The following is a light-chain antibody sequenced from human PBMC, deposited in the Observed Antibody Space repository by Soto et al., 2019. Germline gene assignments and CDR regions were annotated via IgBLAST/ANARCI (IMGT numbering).Light chain of an antibody. Sequence: DIQRTQSPSSLSASVGDRVTITCRASQSISSYLNCYQQKPGKAPKLLIDAASSLQSGVPSRFSVSGSGTDFTLTISSLQPEDFATYYCQQSYNTPHTFGQGTKLEIK. CDR1: QSISSY. CDR3: QQSYNTPHT. V-gene: IGKV1-39*01. J-gene: IGKJ2*01. CDR2: AAS.